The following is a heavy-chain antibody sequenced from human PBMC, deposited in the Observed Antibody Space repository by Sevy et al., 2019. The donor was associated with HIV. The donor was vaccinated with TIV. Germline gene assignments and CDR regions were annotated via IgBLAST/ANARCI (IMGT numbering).Heavy chain of an antibody. CDR3: ARETGNGEVGFYFDY. Sequence: GESLKISCAASGFTFSSYTINWVRQAPGKGLEWVSSISSSSDYIYHADSVKGRFTISRDNAKNSLYLQMNSLRAEDTAVYYCARETGNGEVGFYFDYWGQGTLVTVSS. CDR1: GFTFSSYT. V-gene: IGHV3-21*01. D-gene: IGHD1-1*01. J-gene: IGHJ4*02. CDR2: ISSSSDYI.